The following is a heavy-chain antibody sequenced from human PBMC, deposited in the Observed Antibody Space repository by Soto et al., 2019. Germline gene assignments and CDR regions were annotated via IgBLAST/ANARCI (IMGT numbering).Heavy chain of an antibody. Sequence: QVQLQESGPGLVKPSGTLSLTCAVSGGSISSSNWWSWVRQPPGKGLEWIGEIYHSGSTNYNPSLKRRVTISVDKSKNQFSLKLSSVTAADTAVDYCARGDSGYDPLDYWGQGTLVTVSS. CDR2: IYHSGST. D-gene: IGHD5-12*01. V-gene: IGHV4-4*02. J-gene: IGHJ4*02. CDR1: GGSISSSNW. CDR3: ARGDSGYDPLDY.